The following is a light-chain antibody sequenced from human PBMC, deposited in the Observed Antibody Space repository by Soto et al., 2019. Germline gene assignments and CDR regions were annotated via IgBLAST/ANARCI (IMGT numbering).Light chain of an antibody. CDR1: QRVGSNY. CDR3: QQYGTSRT. CDR2: GAS. Sequence: ILLAQSALTLGLSRGERATVSCMASQRVGSNYLAWYQQKPGQAPRLLIYGASSRATGIPDRFSGSGSGTDFTLTISRLEPEDFAVYYCQQYGTSRTFGQGTKVDIK. V-gene: IGKV3-20*01. J-gene: IGKJ1*01.